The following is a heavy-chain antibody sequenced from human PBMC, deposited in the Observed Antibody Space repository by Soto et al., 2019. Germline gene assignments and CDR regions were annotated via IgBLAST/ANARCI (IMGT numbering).Heavy chain of an antibody. V-gene: IGHV4-39*07. D-gene: IGHD3-10*01. J-gene: IGHJ3*02. CDR3: ARTYDGCCQDSEGYAFDI. Sequence: PSETLSLTCTVSGGSISSSDYYWGWIRQPPGKGLEWIGNIYYSGSTNYNPSLKSRVTISVDTSKNQFSLKLRSVTAADTAVYYCARTYDGCCQDSEGYAFDIWGQGTMVTVSS. CDR1: GGSISSSDYY. CDR2: IYYSGST.